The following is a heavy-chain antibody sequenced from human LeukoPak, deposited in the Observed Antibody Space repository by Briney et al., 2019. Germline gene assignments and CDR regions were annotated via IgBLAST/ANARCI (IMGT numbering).Heavy chain of an antibody. D-gene: IGHD2-15*01. Sequence: PSETLSLTCAVYGGSFSGYYWSWIRQPPGKGLEWIGEINHSRSTNYNPSLKSRVTISVDTSKNQFSLKLSSVTAADTAVYYCARHVPGYCSGGSCRRRFDPWGQGTLVTVSS. CDR3: ARHVPGYCSGGSCRRRFDP. CDR1: GGSFSGYY. V-gene: IGHV4-34*01. CDR2: INHSRST. J-gene: IGHJ5*02.